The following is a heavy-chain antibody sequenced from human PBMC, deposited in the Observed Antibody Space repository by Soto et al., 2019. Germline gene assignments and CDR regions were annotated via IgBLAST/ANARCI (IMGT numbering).Heavy chain of an antibody. D-gene: IGHD3-3*01. CDR1: GFTFSSYA. CDR2: ISYDGSNK. V-gene: IGHV3-30-3*01. Sequence: QVQLVESGGGVVQPGRSLRLSCAASGFTFSSYAMHWVRQAPGKGLEWVAVISYDGSNKYYADSVKGRFTISRDNSKNTLYLQMNILRAEVTAVYYCARDRHFADLGSTGMDVWGQGTTVTVSS. J-gene: IGHJ6*02. CDR3: ARDRHFADLGSTGMDV.